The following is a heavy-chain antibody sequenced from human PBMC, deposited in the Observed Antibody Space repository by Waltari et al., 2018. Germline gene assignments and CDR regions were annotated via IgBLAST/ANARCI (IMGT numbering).Heavy chain of an antibody. D-gene: IGHD7-27*01. V-gene: IGHV4-34*01. CDR1: GGSFSGYY. J-gene: IGHJ4*02. CDR3: ARVALGPPDYFDY. Sequence: QVQLQQWGAGLLKPSETLSLTCAVYGGSFSGYYGSWIRQPPGKGLEWIGEINHSGSTNYNPSLKSRVTISVDTSKNQFSLKLSSVTAADTAVYYCARVALGPPDYFDYWGQGTLVTVSS. CDR2: INHSGST.